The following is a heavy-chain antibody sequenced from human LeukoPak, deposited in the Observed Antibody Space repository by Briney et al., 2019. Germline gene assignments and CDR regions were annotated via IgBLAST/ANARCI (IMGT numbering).Heavy chain of an antibody. CDR2: IKQDGSEK. Sequence: PGGSLRLSCAASGFTFSSYEMNWVRQAPGKGLEWVANIKQDGSEKYYVDSVKGRFTISRDNAKNSLYLQMNSLRAEDTAVYYCARVPRSGLYYDYVWGSYRPAYFDYWGQGTLVTVSS. CDR3: ARVPRSGLYYDYVWGSYRPAYFDY. J-gene: IGHJ4*02. D-gene: IGHD3-16*02. CDR1: GFTFSSYE. V-gene: IGHV3-7*01.